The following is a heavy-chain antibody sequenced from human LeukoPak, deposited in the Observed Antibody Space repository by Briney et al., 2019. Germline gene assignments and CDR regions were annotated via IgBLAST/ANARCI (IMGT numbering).Heavy chain of an antibody. CDR1: GFTFSAYS. V-gene: IGHV3-21*01. CDR3: ARDLDIVVVPASWFYP. J-gene: IGHJ5*02. Sequence: PGGSLRLSCAASGFTFSAYSMNWVRQAPGKGLEWVSSINTISTYIYYADSLKGRFTISRDNAKNSLYLQMNSRRAEDTAVYYCARDLDIVVVPASWFYPWGQGTLVTVSS. CDR2: INTISTYI. D-gene: IGHD2-2*03.